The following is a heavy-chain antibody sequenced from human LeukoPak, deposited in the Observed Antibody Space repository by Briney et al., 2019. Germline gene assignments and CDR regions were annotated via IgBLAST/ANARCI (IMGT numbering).Heavy chain of an antibody. Sequence: PGGSLRLSCAASGFIFSNYWMSWVRQVPGKGLEWVANIKQDVSEKYYVDSVKGRFTISRDNAKNSLYLQMNSLRDEDTAVYYCARDSVVVVPAAIYYSNYAFDYWGQGTLVTVSS. V-gene: IGHV3-7*01. CDR1: GFIFSNYW. J-gene: IGHJ4*02. CDR3: ARDSVVVVPAAIYYSNYAFDY. CDR2: IKQDVSEK. D-gene: IGHD2-2*01.